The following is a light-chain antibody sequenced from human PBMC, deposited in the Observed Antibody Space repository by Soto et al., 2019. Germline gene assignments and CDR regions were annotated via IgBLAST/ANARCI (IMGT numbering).Light chain of an antibody. V-gene: IGKV1-13*02. CDR1: QGISSA. CDR2: DAS. J-gene: IGKJ3*01. CDR3: QHFNFT. Sequence: AIQLTQSPSSLSASVGDRVTITCRARQGISSALAWYQHKPGKAPKLLIYDASSLQSGVPSRFSGGGSETDFTLTISSLQPEDFETYYCQHFNFTFGHGTKVDI.